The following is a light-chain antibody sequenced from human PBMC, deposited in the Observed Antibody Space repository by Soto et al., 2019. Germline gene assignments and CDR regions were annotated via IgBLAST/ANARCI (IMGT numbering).Light chain of an antibody. CDR3: QPYGYSTIT. J-gene: IGKJ5*01. CDR2: AAS. Sequence: EILLTQSPGVRPLSTGERATLSCSASQSVSSSHLAWYQHTPGQAPRLPIYAASSRETASPDMFSGGGAGTDFTRTISRLEPEDVAVAYCQPYGYSTITFGQGTRLAIK. CDR1: QSVSSSH. V-gene: IGKV3-20*01.